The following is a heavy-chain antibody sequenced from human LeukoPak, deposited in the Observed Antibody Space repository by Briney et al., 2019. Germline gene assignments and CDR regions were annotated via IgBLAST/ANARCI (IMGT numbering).Heavy chain of an antibody. CDR2: INSGGSGT. J-gene: IGHJ4*02. Sequence: PGGSLRLSCAASGFNCGSHWRHWVRQTPAHGLLWVSRINSGGSGTSYADSVEGRFTISRDNAKNTVSLQMNSLRAEDTAVYFCASSLGPLTEYWGQGTLVTVSS. CDR3: ASSLGPLTEY. CDR1: GFNCGSHW. V-gene: IGHV3-74*01. D-gene: IGHD7-27*01.